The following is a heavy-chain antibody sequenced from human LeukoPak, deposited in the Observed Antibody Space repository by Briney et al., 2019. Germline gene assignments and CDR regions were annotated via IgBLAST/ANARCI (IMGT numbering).Heavy chain of an antibody. J-gene: IGHJ6*02. D-gene: IGHD1-26*01. V-gene: IGHV3-21*01. CDR2: ISSSSSYI. Sequence: GGSLRLSCAASGFTFSSYSMNWVRQAPGKGLEWVSSISSSSSYIYYADSVKGRFTISRDNAKNSLYLQMNSLRAEDTAVYYCARDIGRNGMDVWGQGTTVTVSS. CDR3: ARDIGRNGMDV. CDR1: GFTFSSYS.